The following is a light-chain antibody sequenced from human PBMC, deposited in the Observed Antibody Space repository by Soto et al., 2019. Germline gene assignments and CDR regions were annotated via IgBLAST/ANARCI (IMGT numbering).Light chain of an antibody. CDR3: QHRGRWPRT. V-gene: IGKV3-11*01. CDR2: GAS. Sequence: EIVLTQSPATLSLSPGERATLSCRASQSVNDYLAWYQQKPGQAPRLLIYGASNRATGIPVRFSGSGSGTDFTLTISSLEPEDFAVYFCQHRGRWPRTFGQGTKLEIK. J-gene: IGKJ2*01. CDR1: QSVNDY.